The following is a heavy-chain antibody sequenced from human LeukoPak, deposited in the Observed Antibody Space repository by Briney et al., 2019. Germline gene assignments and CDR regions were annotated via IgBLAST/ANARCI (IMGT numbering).Heavy chain of an antibody. CDR3: ARAAGYYYYMDV. CDR2: IYYSGST. CDR1: GGSISSGDYY. V-gene: IGHV4-30-4*01. D-gene: IGHD6-19*01. Sequence: PSQTLSLTCTVSGGSISSGDYYWSWIRQPPGKGLEWIGYIYYSGSTYYNPSLKSRVTISVDTSKNQFSLKLSSVTAADTAVYYCARAAGYYYYMDVWGKGTTVTVSS. J-gene: IGHJ6*03.